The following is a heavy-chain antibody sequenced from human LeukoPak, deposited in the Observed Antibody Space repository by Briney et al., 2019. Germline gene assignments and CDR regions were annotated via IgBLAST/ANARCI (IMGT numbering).Heavy chain of an antibody. V-gene: IGHV3-21*01. D-gene: IGHD6-13*01. CDR3: ARGIAAAGTVWAYYYYMDV. CDR2: ISSSSSYI. J-gene: IGHJ6*03. CDR1: GFTFSSYS. Sequence: KSGGSLRLSCAASGFTFSSYSMNWVRQAPGKGLEWVSSISSSSSYIYYADSVKGRFTISRDNAKNSLYLQMNSLRAEDTAVYYCARGIAAAGTVWAYYYYMDVWGKGTTVTVSS.